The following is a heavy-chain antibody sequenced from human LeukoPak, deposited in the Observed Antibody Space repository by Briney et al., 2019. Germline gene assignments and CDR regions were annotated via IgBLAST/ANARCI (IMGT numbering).Heavy chain of an antibody. Sequence: GGSLKLSCAASGFTFSGSAMHWVRQASGKGLEWVGRIRSKANSYATAYAASVKGRFTISRDDSKNTAYLQMNSLKTEDTAVYYSTKGYYYGMDVWGQGTTVTVSS. V-gene: IGHV3-73*01. CDR2: IRSKANSYAT. CDR1: GFTFSGSA. J-gene: IGHJ6*02. CDR3: TKGYYYGMDV.